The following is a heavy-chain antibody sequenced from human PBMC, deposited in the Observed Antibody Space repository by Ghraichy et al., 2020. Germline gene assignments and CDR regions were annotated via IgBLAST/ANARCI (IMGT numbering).Heavy chain of an antibody. CDR1: GFTFSSYG. D-gene: IGHD3-10*01. Sequence: GGSLRLSCAASGFTFSSYGMHWVRQAPGKGLEWVAVIWYDGSNKYYADSVKGRFTISRDNSKNTLYLQMNSLRAEDTAVYYCAGSGSYLNFDYWGQGTLVTVSS. CDR3: AGSGSYLNFDY. J-gene: IGHJ4*02. V-gene: IGHV3-33*01. CDR2: IWYDGSNK.